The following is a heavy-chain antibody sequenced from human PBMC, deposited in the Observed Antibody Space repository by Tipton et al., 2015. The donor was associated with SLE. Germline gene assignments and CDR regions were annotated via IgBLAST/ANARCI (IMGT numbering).Heavy chain of an antibody. CDR3: AARYYDYIWAGSRKYFFDY. J-gene: IGHJ4*02. Sequence: TLSLTCTVSGGSISSRVYWGWCRQPPGKGLEGIGSLYFSWITFYNPSLRSRVTVSVDTSTHQFSLRLSSVTATDTAVYFCAARYYDYIWAGSRKYFFDYWGQGALVTVPS. D-gene: IGHD3-16*01. V-gene: IGHV4-39*01. CDR2: LYFSWIT. CDR1: GGSISSRVY.